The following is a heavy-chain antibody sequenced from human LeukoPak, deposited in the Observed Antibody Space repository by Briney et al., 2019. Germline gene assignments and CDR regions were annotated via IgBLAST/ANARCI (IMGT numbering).Heavy chain of an antibody. D-gene: IGHD1-26*01. Sequence: SVKVSCKASGGTFSSYAISWVRQAPGQGLEWMGRIIPICGIANYAQKFQGRVTITADKSTSTAYMELSSLRSEDTAVYYCARGARVSGSPLVNYFDYWGQGTLVTVSS. V-gene: IGHV1-69*04. J-gene: IGHJ4*02. CDR3: ARGARVSGSPLVNYFDY. CDR1: GGTFSSYA. CDR2: IIPICGIA.